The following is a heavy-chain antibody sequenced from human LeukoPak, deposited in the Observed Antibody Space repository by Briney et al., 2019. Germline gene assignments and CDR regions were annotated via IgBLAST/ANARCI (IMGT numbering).Heavy chain of an antibody. CDR3: AKGGKSPQTPSPSAGPRL. V-gene: IGHV1-8*01. D-gene: IGHD6-19*01. Sequence: ASVKVSCKASGYTFINYDINWVRQATGQGPEWMGWMSPNSGNTGYAQNFQGRVTMTSDTSISTAYMELNSLRAEDTAVYYCAKGGKSPQTPSPSAGPRLGGQGTLVTVSS. CDR1: GYTFINYD. CDR2: MSPNSGNT. J-gene: IGHJ4*02.